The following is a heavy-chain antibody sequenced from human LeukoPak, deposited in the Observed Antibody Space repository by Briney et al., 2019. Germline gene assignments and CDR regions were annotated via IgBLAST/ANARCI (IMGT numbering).Heavy chain of an antibody. D-gene: IGHD7-27*01. CDR2: IHYSGYT. Sequence: KPSETLSLTCAVSGGSISNYYCSWIRQPPGKDLDCLGYIHYSGYTNYNPSLKSRVTISVDTSKNQFSLNLSSVTAADTAVYYCARHWGSDWYFDLWGRGTLVTVSS. CDR1: GGSISNYY. CDR3: ARHWGSDWYFDL. V-gene: IGHV4-59*01. J-gene: IGHJ2*01.